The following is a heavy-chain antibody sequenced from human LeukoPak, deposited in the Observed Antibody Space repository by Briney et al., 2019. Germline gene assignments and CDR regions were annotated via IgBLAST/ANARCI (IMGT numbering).Heavy chain of an antibody. J-gene: IGHJ4*02. CDR2: IFYSGST. V-gene: IGHV4-39*07. Sequence: SETLSLTCTVSGGSISTSSYYWGWVRQPPGKGLEWIGNIFYSGSTYYSPSLKSRVTISLDTSKNQFSLKLSSVTAADTAVYYCARNWNGVDYWGQGTLVTVSS. D-gene: IGHD1-1*01. CDR1: GGSISTSSYY. CDR3: ARNWNGVDY.